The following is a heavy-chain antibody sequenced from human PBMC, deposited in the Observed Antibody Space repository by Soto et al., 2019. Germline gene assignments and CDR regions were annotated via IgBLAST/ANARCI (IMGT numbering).Heavy chain of an antibody. CDR3: VREFLAGSFDN. Sequence: QVQLVQSGAEVKKPGASVKVSCKTSGYTCSKYIIAWVRQTPGQGLEWMGWISGYNGDTQYAPELKGRVTFTSETSTSPAYMELRSLTSDDPAVYYCVREFLAGSFDNWGQRTRVTVSS. CDR2: ISGYNGDT. D-gene: IGHD6-19*01. CDR1: GYTCSKYI. V-gene: IGHV1-18*04. J-gene: IGHJ4*02.